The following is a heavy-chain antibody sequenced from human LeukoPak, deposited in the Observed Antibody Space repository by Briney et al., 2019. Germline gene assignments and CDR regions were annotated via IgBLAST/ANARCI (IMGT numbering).Heavy chain of an antibody. Sequence: SETLSLTCAVYGGSFSGYYWTWIRQPPGKGLEWIGYIYYTRSTHYNPSLKSRVTISVDTSKNQFSLKLSSVTAADTAVYYCARVRYSDVLTGYYGDGYFDYWGQGTLVTVSS. V-gene: IGHV4-59*01. J-gene: IGHJ4*02. D-gene: IGHD3-9*01. CDR2: IYYTRST. CDR3: ARVRYSDVLTGYYGDGYFDY. CDR1: GGSFSGYY.